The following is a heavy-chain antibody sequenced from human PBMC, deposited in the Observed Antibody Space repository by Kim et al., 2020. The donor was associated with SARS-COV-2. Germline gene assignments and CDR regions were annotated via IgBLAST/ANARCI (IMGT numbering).Heavy chain of an antibody. Sequence: APVKGRFTISRDDSKNTLYLQMNSLKTEDTAVYYCTTAVYDFWSGYYGDYWGQGTLVTVSS. V-gene: IGHV3-15*01. D-gene: IGHD3-3*01. CDR3: TTAVYDFWSGYYGDY. J-gene: IGHJ4*02.